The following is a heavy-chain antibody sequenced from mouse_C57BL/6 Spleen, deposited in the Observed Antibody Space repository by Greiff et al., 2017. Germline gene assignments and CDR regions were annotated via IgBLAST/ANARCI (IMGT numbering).Heavy chain of an antibody. Sequence: EVQLQQSGPELVKPGASVKISCKASGYTFTDYYMNWVKQSHGKSLEWIGDINPNNGGTSYNQKFKGKDTLTVDKSSSTAYMELRSLTSEDSAVYYCARTDYYYGSSHFDYWGQGTTLTVSS. CDR3: ARTDYYYGSSHFDY. D-gene: IGHD1-1*01. CDR1: GYTFTDYY. J-gene: IGHJ2*01. CDR2: INPNNGGT. V-gene: IGHV1-26*01.